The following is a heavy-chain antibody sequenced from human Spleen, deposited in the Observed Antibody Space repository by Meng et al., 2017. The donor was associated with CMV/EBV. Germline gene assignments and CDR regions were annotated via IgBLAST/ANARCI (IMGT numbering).Heavy chain of an antibody. CDR3: VRGYNSFDS. D-gene: IGHD1-1*01. CDR2: SRNKANRYTT. V-gene: IGHV3-72*01. CDR1: GVIFSDHY. Sequence: GESLKISCAASGVIFSDHYMDWVRQAPGKGLEWVGRSRNKANRYTTEYAASVKGRFTISRDESKNSLYLQMNSLKTEDTAVFYCVRGYNSFDSWGQGTLVTVSS. J-gene: IGHJ4*02.